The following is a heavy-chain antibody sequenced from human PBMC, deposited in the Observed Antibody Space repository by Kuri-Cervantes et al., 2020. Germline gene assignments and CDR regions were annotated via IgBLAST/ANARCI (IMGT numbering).Heavy chain of an antibody. CDR1: GYTFTSYY. Sequence: ASVKVSCKASGYTFTSYYMHWVRQAPGQGLEWMGWISMCSDNTYYAQKFQGRVTMTTDRSTGTFYLELRSLTSDDTAMFYCARDLGRRPDTFDLWGQGTMVTVSS. J-gene: IGHJ3*01. CDR3: ARDLGRRPDTFDL. CDR2: ISMCSDNT. V-gene: IGHV1-18*04.